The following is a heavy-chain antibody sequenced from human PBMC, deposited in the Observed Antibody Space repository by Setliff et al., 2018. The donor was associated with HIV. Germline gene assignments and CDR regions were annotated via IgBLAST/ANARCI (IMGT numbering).Heavy chain of an antibody. CDR2: IIPILGIA. Sequence: ASVKVSCKASGGTFSSYAISWVRQAPGQGLEWMGGIIPILGIANYAQKFQGRVTITADKSTSTAYMELSSLRSEDTAVYYCARDYYYDTRGHYYGGVFENCGQGTLVTVSS. CDR3: ARDYYYDTRGHYYGGVFEN. D-gene: IGHD3-22*01. J-gene: IGHJ4*02. V-gene: IGHV1-69*10. CDR1: GGTFSSYA.